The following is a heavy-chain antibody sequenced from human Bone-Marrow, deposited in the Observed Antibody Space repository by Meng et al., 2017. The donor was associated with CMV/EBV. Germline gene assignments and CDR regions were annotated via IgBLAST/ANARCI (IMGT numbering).Heavy chain of an antibody. V-gene: IGHV3-11*01. CDR2: ISSSGSII. J-gene: IGHJ3*02. Sequence: GESLKISCAASGFTFSDYYMSWIRQAPGKGLEWVSYISSSGSIIYYADSVKGRFTISRDNAKKSLYLQMNSLRAEDTAVYDCARSCSSTSCYAALDIWGQGTMVTF. D-gene: IGHD2-2*01. CDR1: GFTFSDYY. CDR3: ARSCSSTSCYAALDI.